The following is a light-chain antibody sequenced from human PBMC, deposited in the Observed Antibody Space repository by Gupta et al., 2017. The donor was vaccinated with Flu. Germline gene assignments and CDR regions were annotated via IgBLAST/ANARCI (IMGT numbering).Light chain of an antibody. J-gene: IGLJ2*01. CDR3: NSRDSSGNHVV. Sequence: SSELTQDPAVSVALGQTVRITCQGDSLRSYYASWYQQKPGQAPVLVIYGKNNRPSGIPYRFSGSSSGNTASLTITGAQAEDEADYYCNSRDSSGNHVVVGGGTKLTVL. CDR1: SLRSYY. V-gene: IGLV3-19*01. CDR2: GKN.